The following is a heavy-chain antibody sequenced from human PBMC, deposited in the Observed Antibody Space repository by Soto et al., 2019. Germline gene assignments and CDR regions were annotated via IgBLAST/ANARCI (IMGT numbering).Heavy chain of an antibody. CDR1: GFTFSSYA. CDR2: ISGSGGST. CDR3: AKELSPLSYYYDSSGYYPFDY. Sequence: PGGSLRLSCAASGFTFSSYAMSWVRQAPGKGLERVSAISGSGGSTYYADSVKGRFTISRDNSKNTLYLQMNSLRAEDTAVYYCAKELSPLSYYYDSSGYYPFDYWGQGTLVTVSS. D-gene: IGHD3-22*01. V-gene: IGHV3-23*01. J-gene: IGHJ4*02.